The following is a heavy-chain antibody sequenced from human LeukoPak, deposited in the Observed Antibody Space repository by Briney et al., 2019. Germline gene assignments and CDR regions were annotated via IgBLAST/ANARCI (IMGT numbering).Heavy chain of an antibody. CDR2: ISGGGDNT. CDR1: GFTFSSYA. D-gene: IGHD2-2*02. V-gene: IGHV3-23*01. J-gene: IGHJ4*02. CDR3: ARALSDAPTLGYCSGTSCYTAY. Sequence: PGGSLRLSCAASGFTFSSYAMSWVRQAPGKGLEWVSAISGGGDNTYYADSVKGRFTISRDNSRNTMYLQMNSLRAEDTAVYYCARALSDAPTLGYCSGTSCYTAYWGQGTLVTVSS.